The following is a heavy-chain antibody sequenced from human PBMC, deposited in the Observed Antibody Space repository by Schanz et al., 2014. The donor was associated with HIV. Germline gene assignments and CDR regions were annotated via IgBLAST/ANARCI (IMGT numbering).Heavy chain of an antibody. J-gene: IGHJ4*02. CDR3: ARDNDPYYYDNGGHYDRLFDY. CDR1: GGSFRGFY. V-gene: IGHV4-34*10. CDR2: INHSGST. Sequence: QVQLQESGPGLVKPSETLSLTCAVYGGSFRGFYWSWIRQSPTKGLEWIGGINHSGSTNYNPSLQSRTTISLDTSKNQFPLRLSPVTAADTAVYYCARDNDPYYYDNGGHYDRLFDYWGQGTLVTVSS. D-gene: IGHD3-22*01.